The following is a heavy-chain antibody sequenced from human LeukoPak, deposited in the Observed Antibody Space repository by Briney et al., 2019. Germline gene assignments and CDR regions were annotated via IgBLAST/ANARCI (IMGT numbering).Heavy chain of an antibody. Sequence: GGSLRLSCAASGFTLSTYEMSWVRQAPGKGLEWISYLCFSDSAVYYADSVKGRFTISRDNAKNSLYLQMNSLGAEDTAAYYCARGRGRYGYFGLDVWGQGTTVTVSS. V-gene: IGHV3-48*03. CDR2: LCFSDSAV. CDR3: ARGRGRYGYFGLDV. D-gene: IGHD5-18*01. CDR1: GFTLSTYE. J-gene: IGHJ6*02.